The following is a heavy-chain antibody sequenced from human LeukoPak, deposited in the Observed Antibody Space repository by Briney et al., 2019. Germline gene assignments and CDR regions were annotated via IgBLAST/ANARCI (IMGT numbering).Heavy chain of an antibody. CDR3: ASWYYNEYYFDY. V-gene: IGHV3-53*01. D-gene: IGHD2/OR15-2a*01. Sequence: PGGSLRLSCAASGFTVSSNYMSWVRQAPGKGLEWVSVIYSGGSTYYADSVKGRFTISRDNSKNTLYLQMNSLRAEDTAVYYCASWYYNEYYFDYWGQGTLVTASS. J-gene: IGHJ4*02. CDR2: IYSGGST. CDR1: GFTVSSNY.